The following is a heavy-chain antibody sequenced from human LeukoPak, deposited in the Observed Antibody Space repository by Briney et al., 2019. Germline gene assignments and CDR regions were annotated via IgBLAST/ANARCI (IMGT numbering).Heavy chain of an antibody. CDR3: ARDVPYYDFWSGYFRGNWFDP. CDR1: GYTFTGYY. CDR2: INPNSGGT. Sequence: ASVKVSCKASGYTFTGYYMHWVRQAPGQGPKWMGWINPNSGGTNYAQKFQGRVTMTRDTSISTAYMELRRLRSDDTAVYYCARDVPYYDFWSGYFRGNWFDPWGQGTLVTVSS. J-gene: IGHJ5*02. V-gene: IGHV1-2*02. D-gene: IGHD3-3*01.